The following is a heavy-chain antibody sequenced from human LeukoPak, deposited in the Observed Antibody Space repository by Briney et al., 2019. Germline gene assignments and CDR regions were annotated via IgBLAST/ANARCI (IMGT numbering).Heavy chain of an antibody. CDR1: GFAFSNYG. CDR3: ARDGFPGAVTQNEGWWFFDL. CDR2: IWYDGSNK. D-gene: IGHD4-17*01. V-gene: IGHV3-33*01. J-gene: IGHJ2*01. Sequence: GGSLRLSCAASGFAFSNYGMHWVRQAPGKGLEWVAVIWYDGSNKYYADSVRGRFTISRDNSKNTLYLQMNSLRAEDTAVYFCARDGFPGAVTQNEGWWFFDLWGRGTPVTVSS.